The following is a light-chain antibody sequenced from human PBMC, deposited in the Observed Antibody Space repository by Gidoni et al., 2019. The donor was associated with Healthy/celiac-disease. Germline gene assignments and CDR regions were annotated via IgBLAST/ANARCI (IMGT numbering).Light chain of an antibody. V-gene: IGKV3-15*01. CDR1: QSVSSN. CDR3: QQYNNWPWT. CDR2: GAS. J-gene: IGKJ1*01. Sequence: VMTQSPATLSVSPGERATLSCRASQSVSSNLAWYQQKPGQAPRLLIYGASTRATGIPARFSGSGSGTEFTLTISSLQSEDFAVYYCQQYNNWPWTFGQGTKVEIK.